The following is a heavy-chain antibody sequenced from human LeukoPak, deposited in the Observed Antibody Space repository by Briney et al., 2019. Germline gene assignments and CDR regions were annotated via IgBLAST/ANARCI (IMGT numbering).Heavy chain of an antibody. Sequence: GGSLRLSCAASGFTFSSYEMNWVRQAPGKGLEWVSYISSSGSTIYYADSVKGRFTISRDNAKNSLYLQMNSLRAEDTAVYYCARSNFLYYLDYWGQGTLVTVSS. D-gene: IGHD4/OR15-4a*01. CDR3: ARSNFLYYLDY. V-gene: IGHV3-48*03. CDR2: ISSSGSTI. CDR1: GFTFSSYE. J-gene: IGHJ4*02.